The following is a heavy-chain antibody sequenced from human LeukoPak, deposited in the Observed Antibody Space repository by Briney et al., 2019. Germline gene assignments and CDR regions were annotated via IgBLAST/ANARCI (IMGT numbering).Heavy chain of an antibody. CDR3: VRDGVGAPPFDY. CDR2: IKSDGSSV. D-gene: IGHD1-26*01. V-gene: IGHV3-74*01. J-gene: IGHJ4*02. CDR1: GFTFSSFG. Sequence: PGGSLRLSCVASGFTFSSFGMHWVRQTPGKGLVWVSRIKSDGSSVDYADSVKGRFTISRDNAKNTLYLQMNSLRAEDMAVYYCVRDGVGAPPFDYWGQGALVTVSS.